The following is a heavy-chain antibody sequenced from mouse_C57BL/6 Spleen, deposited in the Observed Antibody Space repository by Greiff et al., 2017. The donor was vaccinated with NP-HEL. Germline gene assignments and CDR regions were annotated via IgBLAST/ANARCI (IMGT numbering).Heavy chain of an antibody. D-gene: IGHD2-2*01. Sequence: VKVVESGAELAKPGASVKLSCKASGYTFTSYWMHWVKQRPGQGLEWIGYINPSSGYTKYNQKFKDKATLTADKSSSTAYMQLSSLTYEDSAVYYCARGAYGYDVGYYAMDYWGQGTSVTVSS. V-gene: IGHV1-7*01. CDR2: INPSSGYT. CDR1: GYTFTSYW. J-gene: IGHJ4*01. CDR3: ARGAYGYDVGYYAMDY.